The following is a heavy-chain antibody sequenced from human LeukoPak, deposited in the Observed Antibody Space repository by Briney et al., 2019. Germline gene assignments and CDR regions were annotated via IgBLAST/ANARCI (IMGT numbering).Heavy chain of an antibody. D-gene: IGHD2-21*01. CDR3: SRPNREGWTILFHAFDF. V-gene: IGHV3-23*01. Sequence: HGGSLRLSRAASGFIVCEYAMNWVRQTPGKGLEWVSGLSGVGSITYYADSVTGRFSISRDTSKYTPSLQIETPRAPRTAPCNCSRPNREGWTILFHAFDFWGQGTMVTVSS. J-gene: IGHJ3*01. CDR2: LSGVGSIT. CDR1: GFIVCEYA.